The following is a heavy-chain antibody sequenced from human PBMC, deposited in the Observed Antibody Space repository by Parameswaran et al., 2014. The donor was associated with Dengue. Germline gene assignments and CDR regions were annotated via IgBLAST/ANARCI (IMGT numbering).Heavy chain of an antibody. J-gene: IGHJ4*02. CDR2: IYPADSDT. D-gene: IGHD5-24*01. Sequence: VRQMPGKGLEWMGIIYPADSDTRYSPSFQGQVTISADRSISTAYLQWSSLKASDTAIYYCARTRRDGYNLGFARWGQGTLVTVSS. CDR3: ARTRRDGYNLGFAR. V-gene: IGHV5-51*01.